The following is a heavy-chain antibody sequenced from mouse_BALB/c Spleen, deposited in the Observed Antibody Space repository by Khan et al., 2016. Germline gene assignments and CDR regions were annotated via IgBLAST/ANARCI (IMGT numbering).Heavy chain of an antibody. CDR1: GFSLTSYG. CDR3: ARNGGYYRYRMDY. Sequence: QVQLQQSGPGLVQPSQSLSITCTVSGFSLTSYGVHWVRQPPGKGLEWLGGIWSGGSTDYNAAFISRLSISKDNSKSQVFFKMNSLQADATAIYYCARNGGYYRYRMDYWGQGTSVTVSS. J-gene: IGHJ4*01. D-gene: IGHD2-14*01. V-gene: IGHV2-4*02. CDR2: IWSGGST.